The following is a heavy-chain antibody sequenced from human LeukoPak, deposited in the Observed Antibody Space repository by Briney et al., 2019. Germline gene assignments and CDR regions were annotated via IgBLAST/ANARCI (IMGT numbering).Heavy chain of an antibody. Sequence: PSETLSLTCTVSGGSISSYYWSWIRQPPGKGLEWIGYIYYSGSTNYNPSLKSRVTISVDASKNQFSLKLSSVTAADTAVYYCARERQVVVAATTSSYYYYYGMDVWGQGTTVTVSS. CDR2: IYYSGST. CDR1: GGSISSYY. D-gene: IGHD2-15*01. V-gene: IGHV4-59*01. J-gene: IGHJ6*02. CDR3: ARERQVVVAATTSSYYYYYGMDV.